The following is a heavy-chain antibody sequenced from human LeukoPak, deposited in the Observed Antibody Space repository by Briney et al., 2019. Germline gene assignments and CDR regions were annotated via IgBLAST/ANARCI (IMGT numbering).Heavy chain of an antibody. CDR3: ARALIGGSGLSSDAFDI. CDR2: IYYSGST. D-gene: IGHD2-15*01. V-gene: IGHV4-59*01. J-gene: IGHJ3*02. CDR1: GGSISSYY. Sequence: PSETLSLTCTVSGGSISSYYWSWIRQPPGKGLEWIGYIYYSGSTNYNPSLMSRVTISVDTSKNQFSLKLSSVTAADTAVYYCARALIGGSGLSSDAFDIWGQGTMVTVSS.